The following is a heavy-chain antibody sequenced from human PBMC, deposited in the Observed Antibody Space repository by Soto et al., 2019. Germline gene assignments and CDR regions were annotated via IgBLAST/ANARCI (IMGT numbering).Heavy chain of an antibody. CDR3: ASDRPKDYGAPRYYFDY. CDR1: GGTFSSYT. CDR2: IIPILGIA. D-gene: IGHD3-16*01. V-gene: IGHV1-69*02. J-gene: IGHJ4*02. Sequence: SVKDSCKASGGTFSSYTISWVRQAPGQGLEWMGRIIPILGIANYAQKFQGRVTITADKSTSTAYMDLSTLRSEDTAVYYCASDRPKDYGAPRYYFDYWGQGTLVPASS.